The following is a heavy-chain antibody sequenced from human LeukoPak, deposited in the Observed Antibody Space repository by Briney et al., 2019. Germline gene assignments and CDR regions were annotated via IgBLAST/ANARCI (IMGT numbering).Heavy chain of an antibody. CDR1: GYTFTSYY. CDR3: ASEKARSSSAAARYYYYYMDV. D-gene: IGHD6-13*01. Sequence: GASVKVSCKASGYTFTSYYMHWVRQAPGQGLEWMGIINPSGGSTSYAQKFQGRVTMTRDMSTSTVYMELSSLRSEDTAVYYCASEKARSSSAAARYYYYYMDVWGKGTTVTVSS. J-gene: IGHJ6*03. V-gene: IGHV1-46*01. CDR2: INPSGGST.